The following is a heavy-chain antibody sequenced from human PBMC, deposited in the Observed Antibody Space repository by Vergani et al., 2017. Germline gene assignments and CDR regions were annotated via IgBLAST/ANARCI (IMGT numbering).Heavy chain of an antibody. D-gene: IGHD5-12*01. Sequence: EVQLVESGGGLVQPGGSLRLSCAASGFTFSSYWMSWVRQAPGKGLEWVANIKQDGSEKYYVHSVKGRFTISRDNAKNSLYLQMNSLRAEDTAVYYCAGENGVATRGYYMDVWGKGTTVTVSS. V-gene: IGHV3-7*01. CDR1: GFTFSSYW. CDR2: IKQDGSEK. CDR3: AGENGVATRGYYMDV. J-gene: IGHJ6*03.